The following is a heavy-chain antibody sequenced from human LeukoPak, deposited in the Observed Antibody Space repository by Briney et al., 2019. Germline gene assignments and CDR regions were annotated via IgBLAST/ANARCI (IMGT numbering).Heavy chain of an antibody. CDR2: INPNSGAT. V-gene: IGHV1-2*02. Sequence: ASVPVSCKASGYTFTDYLLHWVRQAPGQGLEWIGWINPNSGATKEARKFQGRVTMTRDTYISTAYMEVSRLRSDDTAVYYCARGQLTDDLDYWGQGTLVTVSS. CDR3: ARGQLTDDLDY. D-gene: IGHD1-14*01. CDR1: GYTFTDYL. J-gene: IGHJ4*02.